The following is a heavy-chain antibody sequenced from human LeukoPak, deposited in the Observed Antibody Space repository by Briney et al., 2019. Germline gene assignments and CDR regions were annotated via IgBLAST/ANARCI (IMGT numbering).Heavy chain of an antibody. V-gene: IGHV3-48*01. Sequence: GGSLRLSCAASGFTFTSYSMNWVRQAPGKGLEWVSYISSSSTIYYADSVKGRFTISRDNAKNSLYLQMNSLRAEDTAVYYCARGAYYYEDWGQGTLVTVSS. D-gene: IGHD3-22*01. CDR3: ARGAYYYED. J-gene: IGHJ4*02. CDR1: GFTFTSYS. CDR2: ISSSSTI.